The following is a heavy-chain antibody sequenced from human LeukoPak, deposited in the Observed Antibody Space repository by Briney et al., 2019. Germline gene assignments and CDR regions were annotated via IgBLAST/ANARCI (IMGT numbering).Heavy chain of an antibody. Sequence: SETLSLTCTVSGGSISSHYWSWIRQPPGKGLEWIGYIYYSGSTNYNPSLKSRVTISVDTSKNQFSLKLISVAAADTAVYYCARGSRPFYYYYMDVWGKGTTVTVSS. D-gene: IGHD6-13*01. V-gene: IGHV4-59*11. CDR3: ARGSRPFYYYYMDV. CDR1: GGSISSHY. CDR2: IYYSGST. J-gene: IGHJ6*03.